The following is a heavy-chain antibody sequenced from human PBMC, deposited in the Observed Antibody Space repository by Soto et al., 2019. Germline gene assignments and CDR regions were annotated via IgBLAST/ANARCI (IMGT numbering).Heavy chain of an antibody. CDR2: IYPSDSDT. CDR3: ARGGVSTRTFDY. Sequence: PXESVKISCKGCRYNCAGYWIAWVRQIPGKGLELMGIIYPSDSDTRYRPSFQGQVTISADKSISSAYLQWSSLRASDTAMYYCARGGVSTRTFDYWGQGTPVTVS. J-gene: IGHJ4*02. CDR1: RYNCAGYW. D-gene: IGHD3-3*01. V-gene: IGHV5-51*01.